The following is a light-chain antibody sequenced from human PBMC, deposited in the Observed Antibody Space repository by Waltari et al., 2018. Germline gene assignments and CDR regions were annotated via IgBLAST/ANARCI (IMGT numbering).Light chain of an antibody. V-gene: IGLV2-8*01. J-gene: IGLJ1*01. Sequence: SALTQPPSASGSPGQSVPISCTGTSNDVGRYDTVCWYQQLPGKAPKLIMYEDNKRPSGIPDRFSGSKSGNTASLTVSGLQPEDEADYYCSSHGGTNNFYVFGTGTQVTVL. CDR3: SSHGGTNNFYV. CDR2: EDN. CDR1: SNDVGRYDT.